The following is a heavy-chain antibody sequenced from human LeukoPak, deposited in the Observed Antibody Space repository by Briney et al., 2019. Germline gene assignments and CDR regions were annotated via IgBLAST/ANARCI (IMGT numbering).Heavy chain of an antibody. CDR3: ARVDTAMVNYFDY. CDR2: IYHSGST. CDR1: GYSISSGYY. J-gene: IGHJ4*02. Sequence: NPSETLSLTCTVSGYSISSGYYWGWIRQPPGKGLEWIGSIYHSGSTYYNPSLKSRVTISVDTSKNQFSLKLSSVTAADTAVYYCARVDTAMVNYFDYWGQGTLVTVSS. V-gene: IGHV4-38-2*02. D-gene: IGHD5-18*01.